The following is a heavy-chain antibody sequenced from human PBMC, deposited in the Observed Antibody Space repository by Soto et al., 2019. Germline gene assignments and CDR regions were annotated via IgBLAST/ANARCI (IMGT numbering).Heavy chain of an antibody. CDR2: IVVGSGNT. D-gene: IGHD3-3*01. V-gene: IGHV1-58*01. CDR1: GFTFTSSA. CDR3: AAAYYDFWSGYQFDY. Sequence: SVKVSCKASGFTFTSSAVQWLRQSRGQRLEWIGWIVVGSGNTNYAQKFQERVTITRDMSTSTAYMELSSLRSEDTAVYYCAAAYYDFWSGYQFDYWGQGTLVTVSS. J-gene: IGHJ4*02.